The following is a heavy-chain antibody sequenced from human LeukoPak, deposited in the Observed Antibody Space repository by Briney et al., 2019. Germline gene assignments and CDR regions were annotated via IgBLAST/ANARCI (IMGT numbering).Heavy chain of an antibody. CDR3: ARDRRTGETDY. CDR2: IYHSGST. J-gene: IGHJ4*02. Sequence: SETLSLTCTVSGGSISSGGYYWSWIRQHPGKGLEWIGYIYHSGSTYYNPSLKSRVTISVDTSKNQFSLKLSSVTAADTAVYYCARDRRTGETDYWGQGTLVTVSS. D-gene: IGHD1-1*01. V-gene: IGHV4-31*03. CDR1: GGSISSGGYY.